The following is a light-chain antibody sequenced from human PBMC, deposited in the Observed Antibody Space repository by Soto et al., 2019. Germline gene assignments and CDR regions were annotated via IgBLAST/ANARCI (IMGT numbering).Light chain of an antibody. CDR2: WAS. CDR1: QSVLYSSKKKKY. CDR3: QQYYSSPRT. J-gene: IGKJ4*01. V-gene: IGKV4-1*01. Sequence: DIVMTQSPDSLAVSLGERATINCKSSQSVLYSSKKKKYLAWYQQKPGQPPKLLINWASTRESGVPDRFSGSGSGTDFTLTISSLQAEDVAVYYCQQYYSSPRTFGGGTKVEIK.